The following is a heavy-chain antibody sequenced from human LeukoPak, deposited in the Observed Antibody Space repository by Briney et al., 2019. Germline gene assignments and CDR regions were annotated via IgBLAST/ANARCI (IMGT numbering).Heavy chain of an antibody. D-gene: IGHD5-24*01. V-gene: IGHV3-7*03. Sequence: GGSLRLSCAASGFTFTTYNINWVRLAPGKGLEWVANIKEDGTETYYVDSVKGRFTISRDNAKNSLYLQMNSLRVEDTAVYYCAKEGRSLQTYWGQGTLVTVSS. CDR1: GFTFTTYN. CDR2: IKEDGTET. CDR3: AKEGRSLQTY. J-gene: IGHJ4*02.